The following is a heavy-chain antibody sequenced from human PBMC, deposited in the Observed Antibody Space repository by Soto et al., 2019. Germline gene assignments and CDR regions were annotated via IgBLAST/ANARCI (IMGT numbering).Heavy chain of an antibody. V-gene: IGHV1-18*01. CDR2: MSAYNGDT. Sequence: GAVKISCRAPGDISICHAISWVQQAPGQGLEWMGWMSAYNGDTNYAQKFQGRVTMTTDKSTGTAYMELRSLRSDDTAVDYCAFDTLTGYYLMWGQGTLVTVSA. CDR1: GDISICHA. CDR3: AFDTLTGYYLM. D-gene: IGHD3-9*01. J-gene: IGHJ4*02.